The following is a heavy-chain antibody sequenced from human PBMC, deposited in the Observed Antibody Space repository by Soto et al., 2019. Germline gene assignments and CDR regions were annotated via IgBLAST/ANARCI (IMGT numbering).Heavy chain of an antibody. Sequence: PGESLKISCKGSGYSFTSYWIGWVRQMPGKGLEWMGIIYPGDSDTRYSPSFQGQVTISADKSISTAYLQWSSLKASDTAMYYCATANLVMTTVTPLYYWGQGTLVTVSS. D-gene: IGHD4-17*01. CDR1: GYSFTSYW. J-gene: IGHJ4*02. CDR2: IYPGDSDT. CDR3: ATANLVMTTVTPLYY. V-gene: IGHV5-51*01.